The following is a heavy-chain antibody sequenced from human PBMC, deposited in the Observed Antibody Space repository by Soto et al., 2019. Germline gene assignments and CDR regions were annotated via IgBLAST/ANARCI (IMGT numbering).Heavy chain of an antibody. CDR3: AKDLYGAGWYNYFDP. CDR1: GFTFSTTG. CDR2: ISHDGGDK. V-gene: IGHV3-30*18. Sequence: QVHLVESGGGVVQPGRSLRLSCAASGFTFSTTGMHWVRQAPGKGLEWVAMISHDGGDKHYTDSVKGRFTISRDTSKNTLYLQMNSLRHEDTAMYHCAKDLYGAGWYNYFDPWGQGTLVTVSS. D-gene: IGHD6-19*01. J-gene: IGHJ5*02.